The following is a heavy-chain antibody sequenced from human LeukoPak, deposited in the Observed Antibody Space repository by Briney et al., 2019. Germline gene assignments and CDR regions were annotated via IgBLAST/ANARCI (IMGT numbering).Heavy chain of an antibody. V-gene: IGHV3-74*01. CDR3: ARSASGYDA. CDR2: IDDDGAGT. Sequence: GGSLRLSCAASGFPFSGYWMHWVRLAPGKGLVWVSRIDDDGAGTTYADSVKGRFTISRDNAKNTLYLQMNSLRVEDTAVYYCARSASGYDAWGQGTLVTVSS. CDR1: GFPFSGYW. D-gene: IGHD5-12*01. J-gene: IGHJ5*02.